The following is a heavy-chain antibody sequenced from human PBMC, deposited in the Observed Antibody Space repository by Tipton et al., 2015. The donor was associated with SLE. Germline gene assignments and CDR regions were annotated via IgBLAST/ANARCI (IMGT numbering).Heavy chain of an antibody. J-gene: IGHJ4*02. D-gene: IGHD2-2*01. CDR2: IIPIFGTA. CDR3: ARGVVPAATSYSGAYY. Sequence: QSGAEVKKPGASVKVSCKASGYTFTSYGISWVRQAPGQGLEWMGWIIPIFGTANYAQKFQGRVTITTDESTSTAYMELSSLRSEDTAVYYCARGVVPAATSYSGAYYWGQGTLVTVSS. CDR1: GYTFTSYG. V-gene: IGHV1-69*05.